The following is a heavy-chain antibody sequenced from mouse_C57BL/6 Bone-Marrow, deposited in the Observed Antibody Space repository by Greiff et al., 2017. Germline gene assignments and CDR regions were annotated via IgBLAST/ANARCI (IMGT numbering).Heavy chain of an antibody. CDR3: ARRDYYGSSSVFDY. V-gene: IGHV1-52*01. Sequence: QVQLQQPGAELVRPGSSVKLSCKASGYTFTSYWMHWVKQRPIQGLEWIGNIDPSDSETHYTQKFKDKATLTVDKSSSTAYMQLSSLPSEDSAVYYCARRDYYGSSSVFDYWGQGTTLTVSS. CDR1: GYTFTSYW. CDR2: IDPSDSET. J-gene: IGHJ2*01. D-gene: IGHD1-1*01.